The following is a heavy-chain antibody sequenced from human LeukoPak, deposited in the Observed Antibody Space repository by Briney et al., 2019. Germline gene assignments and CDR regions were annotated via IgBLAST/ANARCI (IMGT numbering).Heavy chain of an antibody. CDR2: IYYSGST. J-gene: IGHJ4*02. V-gene: IGHV4-39*07. CDR3: ARARGYFDY. CDR1: GGSISSSSYY. Sequence: SETLSLTCTVSGGSISSSSYYWGWIRQPPGKGLEWIGSIYYSGSTYYNPSLKSRVTISVATSKNQFSLKLSSVTAADTAVYFCARARGYFDYWGQGTLVTVSS.